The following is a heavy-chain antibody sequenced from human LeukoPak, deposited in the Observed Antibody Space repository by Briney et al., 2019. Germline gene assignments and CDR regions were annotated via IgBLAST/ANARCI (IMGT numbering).Heavy chain of an antibody. D-gene: IGHD6-19*01. CDR1: RFTFSSYG. J-gene: IGHJ4*02. CDR2: IRHDGSYQ. V-gene: IGHV3-30*02. CDR3: AKNRDSSDYPRDFDY. Sequence: PGGSLRLSCAAPRFTFSSYGMHWVRQTPGKGLEWVAFIRHDGSYQQYADSVKGRFTVSRDNSKDTVYLQMNSLRTEDTAVYYCAKNRDSSDYPRDFDYWGQGTLVTVSS.